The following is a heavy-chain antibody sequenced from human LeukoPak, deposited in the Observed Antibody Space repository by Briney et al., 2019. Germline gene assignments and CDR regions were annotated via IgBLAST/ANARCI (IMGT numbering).Heavy chain of an antibody. Sequence: GGSLRLSCAASGFTFSSYAMSWVRQAPGKGLEWVSAISGSGGSTYYADSVKGRFTISRDNSKNTLYLQMNSLRAEDTAVHYCAKCVMEGDWFDPWGQGTLVTVSS. CDR1: GFTFSSYA. CDR3: AKCVMEGDWFDP. CDR2: ISGSGGST. D-gene: IGHD2-8*01. J-gene: IGHJ5*02. V-gene: IGHV3-23*01.